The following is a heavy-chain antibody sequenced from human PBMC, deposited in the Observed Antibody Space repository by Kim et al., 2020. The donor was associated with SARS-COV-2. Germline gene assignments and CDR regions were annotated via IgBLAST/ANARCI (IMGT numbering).Heavy chain of an antibody. D-gene: IGHD6-19*01. CDR2: INNGSNS. J-gene: IGHJ4*02. CDR1: GFTFTSRA. CDR3: AKDHPSSGWPAFDS. V-gene: IGHV3-23*01. Sequence: GGSLRLSCVASGFTFTSRAMSWVRQAPGKRPEWVASINNGSNSYYADSVKGRFTISRDITKDTLYLQMNSLGAEDTALYYYAKDHPSSGWPAFDSWGQGT.